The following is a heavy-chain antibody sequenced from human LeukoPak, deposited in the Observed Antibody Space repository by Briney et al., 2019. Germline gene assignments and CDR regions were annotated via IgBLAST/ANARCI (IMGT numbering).Heavy chain of an antibody. CDR2: MSSGGTYI. CDR3: ARGRPTGSSRRFIVQ. Sequence: GGSLRLSCAASGFTFSTFAMTWVRQAPGKGLEWVSSMSSGGTYIYYADSVRGRFTISRDNAKDSLFLLMNSLRVEDTAVYYCARGRPTGSSRRFIVQWGQGTLVSVSS. J-gene: IGHJ4*02. D-gene: IGHD1-26*01. V-gene: IGHV3-21*06. CDR1: GFTFSTFA.